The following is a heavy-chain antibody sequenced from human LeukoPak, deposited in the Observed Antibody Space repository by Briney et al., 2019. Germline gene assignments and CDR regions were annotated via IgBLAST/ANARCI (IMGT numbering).Heavy chain of an antibody. J-gene: IGHJ2*01. Sequence: GGSLRLSCAASGFSFRSFSMNWVRQAPGKGLEWVSYISNSDSTIYYADSVKGRFTISRDNAKFSLFLQMNTLRDEDTAVYYCARDAATIGTYWYFDLWGRGTLVTVSS. CDR2: ISNSDSTI. V-gene: IGHV3-48*02. D-gene: IGHD1-1*01. CDR3: ARDAATIGTYWYFDL. CDR1: GFSFRSFS.